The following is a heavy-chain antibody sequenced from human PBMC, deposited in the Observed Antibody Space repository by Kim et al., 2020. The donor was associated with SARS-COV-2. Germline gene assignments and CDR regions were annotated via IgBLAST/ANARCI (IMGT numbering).Heavy chain of an antibody. V-gene: IGHV3-7*04. D-gene: IGHD4-4*01. CDR3: ARGLTTVTSKDYFDY. Sequence: VDSVGGRFTLSRDNANNSLYLQMNSLRAEDTAVYYCARGLTTVTSKDYFDYWGQGALVTVSS. J-gene: IGHJ4*02.